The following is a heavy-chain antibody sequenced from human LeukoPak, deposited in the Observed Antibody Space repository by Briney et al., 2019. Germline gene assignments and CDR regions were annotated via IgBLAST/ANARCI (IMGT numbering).Heavy chain of an antibody. V-gene: IGHV4-39*01. J-gene: IGHJ4*02. CDR1: GGSICSSSYY. Sequence: SETLSLTCTVPGGSICSSSYYWGWIRQPPGKGLEWIGRIYYSGSTYYNPSLKSRLTISVDTSKNQFSLKLSSVTAADTDVYYCASGLRFLEWSIYYFDYWGQGTLVTVSS. CDR2: IYYSGST. D-gene: IGHD3-3*01. CDR3: ASGLRFLEWSIYYFDY.